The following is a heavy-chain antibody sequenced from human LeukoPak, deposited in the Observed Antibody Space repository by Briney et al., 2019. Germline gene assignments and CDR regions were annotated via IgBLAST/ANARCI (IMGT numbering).Heavy chain of an antibody. CDR3: ARVLGVGSYSRYYYGMDV. CDR1: GGSISSGDYY. Sequence: PSGTLSLTCAVSGGSISSGDYYWSWIRQPPGKGLEWIGYIYYSGSTYYNPSLKSRVTISVDTSKNQFSLKLSSVTAADTAVYYCARVLGVGSYSRYYYGMDVWGQGTTVTVSS. D-gene: IGHD3-10*01. V-gene: IGHV4-30-4*01. CDR2: IYYSGST. J-gene: IGHJ6*02.